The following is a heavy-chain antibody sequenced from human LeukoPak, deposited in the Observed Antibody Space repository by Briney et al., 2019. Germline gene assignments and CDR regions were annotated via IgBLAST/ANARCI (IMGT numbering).Heavy chain of an antibody. D-gene: IGHD3-9*01. V-gene: IGHV4-39*07. Sequence: SETLSLTCTVSGGSISSSSYYWGWIRQPPGKGLEWIGSMYYSGSTYYNPSLRSRVTISVDTSKNQFSLKLSSVTAADTAVYYCARVDGKHWGQGTLVTVSS. CDR3: ARVDGKH. CDR1: GGSISSSSYY. J-gene: IGHJ1*01. CDR2: MYYSGST.